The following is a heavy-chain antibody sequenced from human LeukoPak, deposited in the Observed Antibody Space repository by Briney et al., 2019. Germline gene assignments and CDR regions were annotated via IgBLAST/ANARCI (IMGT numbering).Heavy chain of an antibody. CDR2: INPNSGGT. CDR1: GYTFTGYY. J-gene: IGHJ4*02. D-gene: IGHD3-22*01. Sequence: GASVKVSCKASGYTFTGYYMHWVRQAPGQGLEWMGWINPNSGGTNYAQKFQGRVTMTRDTSISTTYMELDRLRSDDTAVYYCARSAYYDSTGSDYWGQGTLVTVPS. CDR3: ARSAYYDSTGSDY. V-gene: IGHV1-2*02.